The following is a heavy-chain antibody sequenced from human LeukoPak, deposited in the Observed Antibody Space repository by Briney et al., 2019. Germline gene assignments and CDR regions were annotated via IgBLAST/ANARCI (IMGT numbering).Heavy chain of an antibody. V-gene: IGHV4-31*11. CDR1: GGSFSGYY. CDR3: ARGSLDFDY. J-gene: IGHJ4*02. Sequence: SETLSLTCAVYGGSFSGYYWSWIRQHPGKGLEWIGYISYSGSTHCNPSLKSRVTISVDTSKNQFSLKLSSVTAADTAVYYCARGSLDFDYWGQGTLVTVSS. CDR2: ISYSGST.